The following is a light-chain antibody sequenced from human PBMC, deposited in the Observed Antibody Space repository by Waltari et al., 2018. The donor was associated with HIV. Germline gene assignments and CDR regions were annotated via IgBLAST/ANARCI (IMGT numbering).Light chain of an antibody. CDR3: MQALQTPLT. J-gene: IGKJ4*01. Sequence: DIVMTQSPLSLPVTAGEPASISYRSSQSLLHSSGYNYLDWYFQKPGQSPQLLIYLGSNRASGVPDRFSGSGSGTNFTLKIRRVDTENVGIYYCMQALQTPLTFGGGTKVEI. V-gene: IGKV2-28*01. CDR1: QSLLHSSGYNY. CDR2: LGS.